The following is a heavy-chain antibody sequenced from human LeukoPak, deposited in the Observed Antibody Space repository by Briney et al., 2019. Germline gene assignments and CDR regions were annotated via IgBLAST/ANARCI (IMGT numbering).Heavy chain of an antibody. J-gene: IGHJ4*02. CDR3: ASEYDYGGPFDY. D-gene: IGHD4-23*01. Sequence: SETLSLTCAVSGGSISSGGYSWSWIRQPPGKGLEWIGYIYHSGSTYYNPSLKSRVTISVDTSKNQFSLKLSSVTAADTDVHYCASEYDYGGPFDYWGQGTLVTVSS. CDR2: IYHSGST. CDR1: GGSISSGGYS. V-gene: IGHV4-30-2*02.